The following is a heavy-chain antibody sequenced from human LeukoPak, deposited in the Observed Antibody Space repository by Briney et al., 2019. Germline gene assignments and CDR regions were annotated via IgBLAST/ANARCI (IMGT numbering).Heavy chain of an antibody. Sequence: PSETLSLTCTVSGGSISTYYWSWIRQPPGKGLEWIAYIYYSESTNYNPSLKTRVTISVDTSKDQFSLKLSSVTAADTAVYYCARDGGYGAFDIWGQGTVVTVSS. J-gene: IGHJ3*02. CDR2: IYYSEST. CDR1: GGSISTYY. D-gene: IGHD1-26*01. V-gene: IGHV4-59*01. CDR3: ARDGGYGAFDI.